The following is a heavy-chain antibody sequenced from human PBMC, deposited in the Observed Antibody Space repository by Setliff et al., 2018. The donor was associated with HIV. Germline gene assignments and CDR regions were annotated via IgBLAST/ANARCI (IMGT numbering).Heavy chain of an antibody. CDR2: IYTSGST. D-gene: IGHD3-22*01. J-gene: IGHJ4*02. CDR3: ARLGRAIDRGGYSLRFDY. CDR1: GGSISSYY. V-gene: IGHV4-4*09. Sequence: SETLSLTCTVSGGSISSYYWSWIRQPPGKGLEWIGYIYTSGSTNYNPSLKSRVTMSVDTSKNQFSLRLTSVTAADAAVYYCARLGRAIDRGGYSLRFDYWGQGTLVTVSS.